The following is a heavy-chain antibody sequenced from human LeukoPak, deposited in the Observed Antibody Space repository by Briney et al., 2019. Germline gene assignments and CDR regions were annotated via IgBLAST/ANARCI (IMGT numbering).Heavy chain of an antibody. Sequence: ASVKVSCTASGYTFTSYGISWVRQAPGQGLEWMGWISAYNGNTNYAQKLQGRVTMTTDTSTSTAYMELRSLRSDDTAVYYCARAVGGATTSDAFDIWGQGTMVTVSS. CDR3: ARAVGGATTSDAFDI. J-gene: IGHJ3*02. CDR1: GYTFTSYG. D-gene: IGHD1-26*01. V-gene: IGHV1-18*01. CDR2: ISAYNGNT.